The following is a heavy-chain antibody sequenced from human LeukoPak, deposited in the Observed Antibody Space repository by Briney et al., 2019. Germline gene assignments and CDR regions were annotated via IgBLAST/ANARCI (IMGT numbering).Heavy chain of an antibody. V-gene: IGHV4-39*01. Sequence: SETLSLTCSVSGGSVSSSSSYWGWIRQPPGKGLEWIGSIYYSGNTYYNPSLKSRVTISVVTSKNQFSLRLSSVTAADTAVYYCARHEYDFWSAFAYWGQGTLVTVSS. D-gene: IGHD3-3*01. CDR1: GGSVSSSSSY. J-gene: IGHJ4*02. CDR3: ARHEYDFWSAFAY. CDR2: IYYSGNT.